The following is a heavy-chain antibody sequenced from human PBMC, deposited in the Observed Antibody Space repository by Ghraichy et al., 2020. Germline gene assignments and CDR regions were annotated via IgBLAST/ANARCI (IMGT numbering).Heavy chain of an antibody. CDR3: ASGHVDYGPGGMDV. CDR2: IYSSGST. Sequence: RIYSSGSTNYNPSLKSRVTMSVDTSKNQFSLKLNSVTAADTAVYYCASGHVDYGPGGMDVWGQGT. J-gene: IGHJ6*02. D-gene: IGHD3-10*01. V-gene: IGHV4-4*07.